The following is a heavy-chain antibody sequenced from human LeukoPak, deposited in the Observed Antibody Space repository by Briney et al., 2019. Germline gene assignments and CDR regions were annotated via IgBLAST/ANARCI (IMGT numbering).Heavy chain of an antibody. J-gene: IGHJ4*02. CDR1: GYTFTSYD. V-gene: IGHV1-8*01. CDR3: ARGSYSGYDYPTASFDY. Sequence: ASVKVSCKASGYTFTSYDINWVRQATGQGLEWMGWMNPNSGNTGYAQKFQGRVTMTRNTSISTAYMELSSLRSEDTAVYYCARGSYSGYDYPTASFDYWGQGTLVTVSS. CDR2: MNPNSGNT. D-gene: IGHD5-12*01.